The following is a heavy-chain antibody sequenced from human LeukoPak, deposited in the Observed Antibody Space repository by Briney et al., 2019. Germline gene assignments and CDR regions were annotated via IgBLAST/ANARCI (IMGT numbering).Heavy chain of an antibody. CDR3: VDYARHYFDY. J-gene: IGHJ4*02. CDR1: GFTFSSYA. V-gene: IGHV3-23*01. D-gene: IGHD3-16*01. CDR2: ISGSDGST. Sequence: QPGGSLRLSCAASGFTFSSYAMSWVRQAPGKGLEWVSGISGSDGSTYYADSVKGRFTISRDNSKNTLYLQMNSLRAEDTAVYYCVDYARHYFDYWGQGTLVTVSS.